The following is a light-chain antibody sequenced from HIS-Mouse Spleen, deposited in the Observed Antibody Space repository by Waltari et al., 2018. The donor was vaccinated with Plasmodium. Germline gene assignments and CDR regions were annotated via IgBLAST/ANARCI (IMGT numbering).Light chain of an antibody. CDR3: QQYDNLPYT. CDR1: QDISND. CDR2: DAS. V-gene: IGKV1-33*01. Sequence: DIQMPQSPSSLSASVGDRVTITCQASQDISNDLNWYQQKPGKAPKLLIYDASNLETGVPSRFSGSGSGTDFTFTISSLQPEDIATYYCQQYDNLPYTFGQGTKLEIK. J-gene: IGKJ2*01.